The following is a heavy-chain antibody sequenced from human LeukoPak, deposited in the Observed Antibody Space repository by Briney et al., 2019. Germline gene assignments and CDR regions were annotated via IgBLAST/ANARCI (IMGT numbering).Heavy chain of an antibody. V-gene: IGHV4-34*01. Sequence: SETLSLTCAVYGGSFSGYYWSWIRQPPGKGLEWIGEINHNGSTNYNPSLKSRVTISVDTSKNQFSLKLSSVTAADTAVYYCARRLDIVLVVAATRGSWFDPWGQGTLVTVSS. CDR3: ARRLDIVLVVAATRGSWFDP. J-gene: IGHJ5*02. D-gene: IGHD2-15*01. CDR2: INHNGST. CDR1: GGSFSGYY.